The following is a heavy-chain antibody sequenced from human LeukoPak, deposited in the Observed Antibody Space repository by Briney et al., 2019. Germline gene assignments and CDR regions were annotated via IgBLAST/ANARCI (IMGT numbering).Heavy chain of an antibody. CDR2: IRSKRYGGTT. J-gene: IGHJ4*02. CDR3: TRGDYYESRGYSLLFDY. CDR1: GGSISSYY. D-gene: IGHD3-22*01. V-gene: IGHV3-49*03. Sequence: LSLTCTVSGGSISSYYWSWIRQPPGKGLEWVGFIRSKRYGGTTEYAASVKGTFTISRDDSKSIAYLQMNSLKTEDTAVYYCTRGDYYESRGYSLLFDYWGQGTLVTVSS.